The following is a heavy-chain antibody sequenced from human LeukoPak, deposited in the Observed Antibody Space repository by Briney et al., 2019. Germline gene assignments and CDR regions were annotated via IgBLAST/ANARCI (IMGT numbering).Heavy chain of an antibody. CDR2: ISSSSSYI. V-gene: IGHV3-21*01. D-gene: IGHD1-26*01. J-gene: IGHJ3*02. CDR3: ASLGSIVGATDAFDI. Sequence: GGSLRLSCAASGFTFSSYNINWVRQAPGKGLEWVSSISSSSSYIYYADSVKGRFTISRDNAKNSLYLQMNSLRAEDTAVYYCASLGSIVGATDAFDIWGQGTMVTVSS. CDR1: GFTFSSYN.